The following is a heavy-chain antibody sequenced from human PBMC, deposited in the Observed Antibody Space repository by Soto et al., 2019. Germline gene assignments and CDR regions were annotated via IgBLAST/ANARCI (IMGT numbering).Heavy chain of an antibody. CDR2: IIPIFGTV. CDR3: ARDPDYGGTLDDY. J-gene: IGHJ4*02. CDR1: GGTFSSYA. D-gene: IGHD4-17*01. Sequence: QVQLVQSGAEVKKPGSSVRVSCKASGGTFSSYAISWVRQAPGQGLEWMGGIIPIFGTVNYAQKFQGRVTITADESTSTAYRELSSLRSEDTAVYYCARDPDYGGTLDDYWGQGTLVTVSS. V-gene: IGHV1-69*12.